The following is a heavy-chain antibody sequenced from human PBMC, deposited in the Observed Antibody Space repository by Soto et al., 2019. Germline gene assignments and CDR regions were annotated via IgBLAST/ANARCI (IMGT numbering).Heavy chain of an antibody. CDR2: IIPIFGTA. Sequence: QVQLVQSGAEVQKPGSSVKVSCKASGGTFSSYAISWVRQAPGQGLEWMGGIIPIFGTANYAQKFQGRVTITADESTSTAYMELSSLRSEDTAVYYCASAQSSTIFGANYYYYGMDVWGQGTTVTVSS. CDR3: ASAQSSTIFGANYYYYGMDV. CDR1: GGTFSSYA. D-gene: IGHD3-3*01. V-gene: IGHV1-69*01. J-gene: IGHJ6*02.